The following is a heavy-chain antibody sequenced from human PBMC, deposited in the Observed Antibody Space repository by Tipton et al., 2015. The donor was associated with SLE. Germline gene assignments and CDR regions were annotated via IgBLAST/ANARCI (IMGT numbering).Heavy chain of an antibody. V-gene: IGHV3-11*01. CDR1: GFTLSDYY. CDR3: AKDGPRYWNYDYYFDL. Sequence: SLRLSCAASGFTLSDYYMTWIRQAPGKGLEWVSYINDFGSVTYYADSVEGRFTVSRDNAKNSVYLQMNSLRSEDTAVYYCAKDGPRYWNYDYYFDLWGRGTLVTVSS. J-gene: IGHJ2*01. D-gene: IGHD1-7*01. CDR2: INDFGSVT.